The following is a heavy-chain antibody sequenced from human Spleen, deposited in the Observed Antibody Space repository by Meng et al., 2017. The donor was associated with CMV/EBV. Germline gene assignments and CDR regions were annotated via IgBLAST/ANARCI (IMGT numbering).Heavy chain of an antibody. J-gene: IGHJ4*02. CDR3: ARHNGGTYRFDC. Sequence: QVPLTQSGPGLVKPSQTLSLTGVISGDSVSSNSVAWAWIRQSPSRGLEWLGRTYYRSKWYNDYAMFVKSRITISQDTSKNQFSLQLNSVTPEDTAVYYCARHNGGTYRFDCWGQGTLVTVPS. CDR1: GDSVSSNSVA. D-gene: IGHD1-26*01. CDR2: TYYRSKWYN. V-gene: IGHV6-1*01.